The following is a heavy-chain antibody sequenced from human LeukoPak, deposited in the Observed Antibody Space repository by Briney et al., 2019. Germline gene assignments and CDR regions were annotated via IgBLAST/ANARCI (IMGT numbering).Heavy chain of an antibody. Sequence: ASVKVSCKASGYTFTGYYMHWVRQAPGQGLEWMGWINPKSGGTNYAQKFQGRVTMTRDTSISTAYMELSSLRSEDTAVYYCARAGGYCGRISCPYYFDYWGQGSLVAVSS. D-gene: IGHD2-15*01. CDR3: ARAGGYCGRISCPYYFDY. CDR1: GYTFTGYY. J-gene: IGHJ4*02. CDR2: INPKSGGT. V-gene: IGHV1-2*02.